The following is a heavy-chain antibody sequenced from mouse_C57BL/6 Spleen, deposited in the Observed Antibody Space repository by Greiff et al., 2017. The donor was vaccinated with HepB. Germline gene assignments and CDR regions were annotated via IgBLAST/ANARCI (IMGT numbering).Heavy chain of an antibody. D-gene: IGHD1-1*01. Sequence: EVKLVESGGGLVKPGGSLKLSCAASGFTFSDYGMHWVRQAPEKGLEWVAYISSGSSTIYYADTVKGRFTISRDNAKNTLFLQMTSLRSEDTAMYYCARGGTTVVARYFDVWGTGTTVTVSS. CDR2: ISSGSSTI. CDR1: GFTFSDYG. V-gene: IGHV5-17*01. J-gene: IGHJ1*03. CDR3: ARGGTTVVARYFDV.